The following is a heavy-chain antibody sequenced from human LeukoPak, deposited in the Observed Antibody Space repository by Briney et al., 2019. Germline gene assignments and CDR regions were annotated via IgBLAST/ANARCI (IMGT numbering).Heavy chain of an antibody. V-gene: IGHV1-69*02. CDR3: ASGRRITIFGVVNTNNWFDP. CDR1: GGTFSSYT. Sequence: SVKVSCKASGGTFSSYTISWVRQAPGQGLEWMGRIIPILGIANYAQKFQGRVTITACKSTSTAYMELSSLRSEDTAVYYCASGRRITIFGVVNTNNWFDPWGQGTLVTVSS. J-gene: IGHJ5*02. D-gene: IGHD3-3*01. CDR2: IIPILGIA.